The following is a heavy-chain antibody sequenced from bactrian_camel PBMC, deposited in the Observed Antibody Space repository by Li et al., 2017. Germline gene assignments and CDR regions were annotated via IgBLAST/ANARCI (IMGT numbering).Heavy chain of an antibody. CDR3: AADRCPYFGLGLENDYNY. CDR2: ISGGIIRT. Sequence: HVQLVESGGGLVQPGGSLRLSCTASGLAFDDYLIGWFRQTPGKEPEGLAAISGGIIRTVYADSVKGRFTISRDNSKNTVYLQMNSLKPEDTAMYYCAADRCPYFGLGLENDYNYWGQGTQVTVS. D-gene: IGHD5*01. CDR1: GLAFDDYL. J-gene: IGHJ4*01. V-gene: IGHV3S61*01.